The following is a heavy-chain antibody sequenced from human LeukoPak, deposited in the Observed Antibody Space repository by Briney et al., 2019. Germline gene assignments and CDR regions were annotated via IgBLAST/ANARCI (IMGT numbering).Heavy chain of an antibody. J-gene: IGHJ4*02. CDR2: IIPVFGTT. Sequence: GSSVKVSCKASGGTFTSYAFNWVRLAPGQGLEWMGRIIPVFGTTNLALKFQGRVTITADEYTRTAYMELSSLRSEDTAVYFCARGTGTGTYLDYWGQGTLVTVSS. V-gene: IGHV1-69*15. CDR3: ARGTGTGTYLDY. CDR1: GGTFTSYA. D-gene: IGHD3/OR15-3a*01.